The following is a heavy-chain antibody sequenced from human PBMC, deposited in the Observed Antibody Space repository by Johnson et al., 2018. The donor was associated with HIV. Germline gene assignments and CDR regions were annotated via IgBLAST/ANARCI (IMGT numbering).Heavy chain of an antibody. CDR2: IRSKAYGGTT. V-gene: IGHV3-49*04. Sequence: VQLVESGGGLVQPGRSLRLSCKVSGFTFGDYAVSWVRQAPGKGLEWVGFIRSKAYGGTTEYAASVKGRFIISRDDSKSFAYLQMNSLKTEDTAVYYCTTDLEWELLHDAFDIWGQGTMVTVSS. CDR1: GFTFGDYA. CDR3: TTDLEWELLHDAFDI. D-gene: IGHD1-26*01. J-gene: IGHJ3*02.